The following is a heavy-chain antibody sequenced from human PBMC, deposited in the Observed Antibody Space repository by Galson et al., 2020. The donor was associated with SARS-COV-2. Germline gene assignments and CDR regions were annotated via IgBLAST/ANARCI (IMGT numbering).Heavy chain of an antibody. CDR1: GYTIISYG. D-gene: IGHD3-16*01. CDR2: MSGYNDKR. J-gene: IGHJ6*03. V-gene: IGHV1-18*01. CDR3: ARDASGGSHANRGQYYYMDV. Sequence: ASAKVSCKASGYTIISYGISWVRQAPGQGLEWMGWMSGYNDKRYYAQKFQDRVIMTTEISTSTAYMELSSLRPDDTAVYYCARDASGGSHANRGQYYYMDVWG.